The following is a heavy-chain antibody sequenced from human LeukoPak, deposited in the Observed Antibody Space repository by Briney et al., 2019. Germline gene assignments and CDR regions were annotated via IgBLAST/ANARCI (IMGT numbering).Heavy chain of an antibody. CDR2: IIGSGEKT. D-gene: IGHD2-8*01. CDR3: AKDGQPSTRSYLCTHGLCYQDY. V-gene: IGHV3-23*01. CDR1: GFTFSSHA. Sequence: GGSLRLSCVASGFTFSSHAMNWVRQAPGKGLEWVSGIIGSGEKTYFADSVKGRFTISRDNSKNTLYLKLNSLRADDTAVYYCAKDGQPSTRSYLCTHGLCYQDYWGQGTLVTVSS. J-gene: IGHJ4*02.